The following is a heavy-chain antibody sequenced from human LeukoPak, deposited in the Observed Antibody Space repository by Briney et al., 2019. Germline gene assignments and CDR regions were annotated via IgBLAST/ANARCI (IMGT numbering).Heavy chain of an antibody. CDR2: MYYSGST. V-gene: IGHV4-39*01. CDR1: GGSISSSSYY. Sequence: SETLSLTCTVSGGSISSSSYYWCWIRQPPGKGLEWIGNMYYSGSTYYNPSLKSRVTISVDTSKNQFSLKLSSVTAADTAVYYCAMRRGYDHFDYWGHGTLVTVYS. D-gene: IGHD5-12*01. CDR3: AMRRGYDHFDY. J-gene: IGHJ4*01.